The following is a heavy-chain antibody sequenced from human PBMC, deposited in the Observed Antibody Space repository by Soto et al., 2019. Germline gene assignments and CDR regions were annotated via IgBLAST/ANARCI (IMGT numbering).Heavy chain of an antibody. D-gene: IGHD2-2*01. Sequence: GGSLRLSCAASGFTFSSYAMSWVRQAPGKGLEWVSAISGSGGSTYYADSVKGRFTISRDNSKNTLYLQMNSMRAEDTAVYYCAKDCSSTSCFLDYWGQGTLVTVSS. V-gene: IGHV3-23*01. CDR1: GFTFSSYA. CDR2: ISGSGGST. J-gene: IGHJ4*02. CDR3: AKDCSSTSCFLDY.